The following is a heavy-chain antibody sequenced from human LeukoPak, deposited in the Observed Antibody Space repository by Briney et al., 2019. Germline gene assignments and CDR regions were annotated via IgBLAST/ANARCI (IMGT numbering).Heavy chain of an antibody. Sequence: PSETLSLTCAVYGGSFSGYYWSWIRQPPGKVLEWIGEINHSGSTNYNPSLKSRVTISVDTSKNQFSLKLSSVTAADTAVYYCARSNYGNSDPWGQGTLVTVSS. CDR1: GGSFSGYY. V-gene: IGHV4-34*01. D-gene: IGHD1-7*01. CDR3: ARSNYGNSDP. J-gene: IGHJ5*02. CDR2: INHSGST.